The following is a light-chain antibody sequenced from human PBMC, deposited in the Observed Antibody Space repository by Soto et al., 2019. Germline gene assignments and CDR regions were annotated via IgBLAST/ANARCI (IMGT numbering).Light chain of an antibody. V-gene: IGKV3-20*01. CDR1: RSFASSY. Sequence: DIVLTQSPATLSLSPGERATLSCRASRSFASSYLAWYQHKPGQAPRLLVYAASIRATGIPDRFIGSGSATDFTLTISGLEPDDSAVYYCHHYDSSPPYTFGQGTRLDIK. CDR3: HHYDSSPPYT. CDR2: AAS. J-gene: IGKJ2*01.